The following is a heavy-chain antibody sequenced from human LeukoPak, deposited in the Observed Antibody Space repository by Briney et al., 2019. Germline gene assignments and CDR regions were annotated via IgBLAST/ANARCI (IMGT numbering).Heavy chain of an antibody. CDR1: GYTFTGYY. CDR3: ARWYSSGWYTFDY. J-gene: IGHJ4*02. D-gene: IGHD6-19*01. CDR2: INPNSGGT. V-gene: IGHV1-2*04. Sequence: GASVKVSCKASGYTFTGYYMHWVRQAPGQGLEWMGWINPNSGGTNYAQKFQGWVTMTRDTSISTAYMELSRPRSDDTAVYYCARWYSSGWYTFDYWGQGTLVTVSS.